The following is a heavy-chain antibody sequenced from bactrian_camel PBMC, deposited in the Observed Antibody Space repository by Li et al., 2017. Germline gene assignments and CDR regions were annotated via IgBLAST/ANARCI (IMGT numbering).Heavy chain of an antibody. D-gene: IGHD2*01. J-gene: IGHJ4*01. CDR1: GYAPSNYC. Sequence: QVQLVESGGGSVQVGGSLRLSCKFSGYAPSNYCMGWFRQVPGKEREGVASIDHDGTTTYADAVKGGFTVSKDASKNTLYLQMESLKPEDTAMYYCAVSRSECLTTCRGTYCPRAVGGQGTQVTVS. CDR2: IDHDGTT. CDR3: AVSRSECLTTCRGTYCPRAV. V-gene: IGHV3S63*01.